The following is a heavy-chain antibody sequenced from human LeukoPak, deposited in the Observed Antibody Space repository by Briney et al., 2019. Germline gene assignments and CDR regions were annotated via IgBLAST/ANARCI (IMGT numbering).Heavy chain of an antibody. J-gene: IGHJ3*02. Sequence: ASVKVSCKASGYTFTSYGISWVRQAPGQGLEWMGWISAYNGNTNYAQKLQGRVTMTTDTSTSTAYMELSRLRSDDTAVYYCARDLITMAPSDAFDIWGQGTMVTVSS. CDR3: ARDLITMAPSDAFDI. CDR1: GYTFTSYG. CDR2: ISAYNGNT. V-gene: IGHV1-18*01. D-gene: IGHD3-10*01.